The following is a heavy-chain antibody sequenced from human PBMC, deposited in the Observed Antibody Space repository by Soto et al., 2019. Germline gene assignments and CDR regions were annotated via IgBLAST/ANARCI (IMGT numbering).Heavy chain of an antibody. CDR3: ARASTNKGRPGSSNWFDP. D-gene: IGHD2-2*01. Sequence: GGSLSLSCAASGFTFSSYWMSWVRQAPGKGLEWVANIKQDGSEKYYVDSVKGRFTISRDNAKNSLYLQMNSLRAEDTAVYYCARASTNKGRPGSSNWFDPWGQGTLVTVSS. CDR2: IKQDGSEK. J-gene: IGHJ5*02. CDR1: GFTFSSYW. V-gene: IGHV3-7*03.